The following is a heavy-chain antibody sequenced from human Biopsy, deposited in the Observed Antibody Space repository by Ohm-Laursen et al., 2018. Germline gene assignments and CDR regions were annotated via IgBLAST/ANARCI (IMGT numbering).Heavy chain of an antibody. J-gene: IGHJ6*02. CDR1: GGSFSGYY. V-gene: IGHV4-34*01. CDR3: ARALDYYDPYYYYAMDV. D-gene: IGHD3-16*01. Sequence: PSQTLSLTCSVYGGSFSGYYWTWIRQPPGKGLEWIGEINHRGSASYNPSLKSRITVLVDTSKNQFSLKLRSVSAADTAVYFCARALDYYDPYYYYAMDVWGQGNPGHRLF. CDR2: INHRGSA.